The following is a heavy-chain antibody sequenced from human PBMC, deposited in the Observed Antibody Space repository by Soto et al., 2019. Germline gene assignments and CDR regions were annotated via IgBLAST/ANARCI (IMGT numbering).Heavy chain of an antibody. D-gene: IGHD4-17*01. V-gene: IGHV3-15*01. CDR2: IKSKTDGGTT. CDR3: TTDLHDYGGVRYYYYYMDV. J-gene: IGHJ6*03. Sequence: GGSLRLSCAASGFTFSNAWMSWVRQAPGKGLEWVGRIKSKTDGGTTDYAAPVKGRFTISRDDSKNTLYLQMNSLKTEDTAVYYCTTDLHDYGGVRYYYYYMDVWGKGTTVTVSS. CDR1: GFTFSNAW.